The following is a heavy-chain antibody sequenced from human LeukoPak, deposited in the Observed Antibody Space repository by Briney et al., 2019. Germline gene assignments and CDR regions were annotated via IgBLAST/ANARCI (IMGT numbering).Heavy chain of an antibody. D-gene: IGHD3-10*01. CDR2: ISAYNDNT. CDR1: GYTSGYTFSSNT. V-gene: IGHV1-18*01. CDR3: ARVLGESPQYFFDY. Sequence: ASVKVSCKASGYTSGYTFSSNTFSWVRQAPGQGLEWMGWISAYNDNTNYAQKLQGRVTMTTDTSTSTAYMELRSLRSDDTAVYYRARVLGESPQYFFDYWGQGTLVTVSS. J-gene: IGHJ4*02.